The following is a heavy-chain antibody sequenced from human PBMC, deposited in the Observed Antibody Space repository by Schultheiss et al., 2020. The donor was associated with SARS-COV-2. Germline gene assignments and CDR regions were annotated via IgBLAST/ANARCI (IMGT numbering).Heavy chain of an antibody. CDR1: GGSFSGYY. CDR3: ARRGFAWFFDL. J-gene: IGHJ2*01. V-gene: IGHV4-59*08. Sequence: SETLSLTCAVYGGSFSGYYWSWIRQPPGKGLEWIGYISHSGRPDYNPSLKSRVTISLDTSKNQFSLKVTSLTAADTAMYYCARRGFAWFFDLWGRGTLVTVSS. CDR2: ISHSGRP.